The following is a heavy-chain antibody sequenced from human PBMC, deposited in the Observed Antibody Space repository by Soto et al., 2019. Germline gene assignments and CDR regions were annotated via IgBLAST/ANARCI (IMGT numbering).Heavy chain of an antibody. Sequence: EVQLVESGGGLVKPGGSLRLSCAASGFTFSSYSMNWVRQAPGKGLEWVSSISSSSSYIYYADSVKGRFTISRDNAKNSLYLQMNSLRAEDTAVYYCARAAGYSYVLDYWGQGTLVTVSS. V-gene: IGHV3-21*01. CDR2: ISSSSSYI. CDR3: ARAAGYSYVLDY. D-gene: IGHD5-18*01. CDR1: GFTFSSYS. J-gene: IGHJ4*02.